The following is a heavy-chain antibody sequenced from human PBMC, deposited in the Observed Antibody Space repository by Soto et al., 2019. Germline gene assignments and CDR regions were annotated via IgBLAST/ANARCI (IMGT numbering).Heavy chain of an antibody. CDR2: IYPGDSHT. CDR3: ARILIVDHLIGSDLFSFDS. J-gene: IGHJ4*02. CDR1: GYTFTTYW. V-gene: IGHV5-51*01. Sequence: GESLKISCKASGYTFTTYWIGWVRQMPGKGLEWMGTIYPGDSHTRYSPSFQGQVTISADKSISTAYLQWRSLKASDTTIYYCARILIVDHLIGSDLFSFDSWGPGTPVTVSS. D-gene: IGHD3-9*01.